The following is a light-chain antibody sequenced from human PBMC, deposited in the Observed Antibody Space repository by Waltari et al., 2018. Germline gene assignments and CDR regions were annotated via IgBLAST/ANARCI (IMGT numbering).Light chain of an antibody. Sequence: EIVMTQSPATLSLSPGESATLSCRASQTIIRNTLAWFPKKPGQPPRLLVYGTPTMAPCIPAMFSGSGSGTEFSLTISSLQPEDFATYYCQQYDNWPWTFGLGTRLETK. CDR3: QQYDNWPWT. J-gene: IGKJ1*01. CDR1: QTIIRN. CDR2: GTP. V-gene: IGKV3D-15*01.